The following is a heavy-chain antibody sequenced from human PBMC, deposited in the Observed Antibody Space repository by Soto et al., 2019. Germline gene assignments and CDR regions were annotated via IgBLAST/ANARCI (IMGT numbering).Heavy chain of an antibody. CDR2: ISYDGNNK. D-gene: IGHD2-15*01. Sequence: QVQLVESGGGVVQPGRSLRLSCAASGFTFSSYAMNWVRQAPGKGLEWVAIISYDGNNKYYADSVKGRFTISRDNSKNTLDLQMTSLRAEDTAVYYCARAGCDGGRCYTLVGLRYGMDVWGQGTTVTVSS. V-gene: IGHV3-30*04. CDR1: GFTFSSYA. CDR3: ARAGCDGGRCYTLVGLRYGMDV. J-gene: IGHJ6*02.